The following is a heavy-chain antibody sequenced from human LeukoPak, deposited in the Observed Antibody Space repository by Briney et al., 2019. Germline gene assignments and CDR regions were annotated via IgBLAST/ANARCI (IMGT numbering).Heavy chain of an antibody. J-gene: IGHJ6*03. V-gene: IGHV1-2*02. CDR1: GYTFTSYY. Sequence: ASVKVSCKASGYTFTSYYMHWVRQAPGQGLEWMGWINPNSGGTNYAQKFQGRVTMTRDTSISTAYMELSRLRSDDTAVYYCASNGGAVVVPAAIDYYYMDVWGKGTTVTVSS. CDR2: INPNSGGT. CDR3: ASNGGAVVVPAAIDYYYMDV. D-gene: IGHD2-2*02.